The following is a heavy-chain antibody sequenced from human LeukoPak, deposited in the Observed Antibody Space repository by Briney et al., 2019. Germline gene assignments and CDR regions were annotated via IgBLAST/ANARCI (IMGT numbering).Heavy chain of an antibody. CDR1: GYTFTNYG. Sequence: GASVKVSCKASGYTFTNYGISWVRQAPGQGLEWMGWVSASDGNTKHAPKLQGRVTMTTDTSTSTAYMELRSLRSDDTAVYYCARVSLGKITIFGVVPGRFDYWGQGTLVTVSS. J-gene: IGHJ4*02. V-gene: IGHV1-18*01. CDR2: VSASDGNT. CDR3: ARVSLGKITIFGVVPGRFDY. D-gene: IGHD3-3*01.